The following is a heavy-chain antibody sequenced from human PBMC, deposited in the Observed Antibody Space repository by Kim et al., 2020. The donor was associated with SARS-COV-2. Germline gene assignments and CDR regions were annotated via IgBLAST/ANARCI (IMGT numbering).Heavy chain of an antibody. V-gene: IGHV3-23*01. D-gene: IGHD2-2*02. J-gene: IGHJ2*01. CDR1: GFTFSSYC. CDR2: ISPSGDST. CDR3: AKTLPLQLIYHWYFDL. Sequence: GGSLRLSCAASGFTFSSYCMTWVRQAPGKGLEWVSGISPSGDSTFYADSVKGRFTISRDNSKNTLYLQMNSLRAEDTAVYFCAKTLPLQLIYHWYFDLWRRGTRVTVS.